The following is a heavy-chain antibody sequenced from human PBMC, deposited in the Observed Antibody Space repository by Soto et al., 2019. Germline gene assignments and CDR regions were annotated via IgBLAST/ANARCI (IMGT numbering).Heavy chain of an antibody. V-gene: IGHV4-31*03. CDR2: IYYSGST. CDR3: ARDGMSDYQNWFDP. CDR1: GGSISSGGYY. D-gene: IGHD4-17*01. J-gene: IGHJ5*02. Sequence: QVQLQESGPGLVKPSQTLSLTCTVSGGSISSGGYYWSWIRQHPGKGLEWIGYIYYSGSTYYNPSLKSRVTISVDTSKNPFSLKLSSVTAADTAVYYWARDGMSDYQNWFDPWGQGTLVTVSS.